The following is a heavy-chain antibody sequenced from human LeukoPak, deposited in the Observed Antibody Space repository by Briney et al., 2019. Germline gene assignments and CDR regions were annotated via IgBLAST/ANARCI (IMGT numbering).Heavy chain of an antibody. CDR2: INSSGGST. V-gene: IGHV1-46*01. D-gene: IGHD6-13*01. Sequence: ASVKVSCKASGYTFTSYYMHWVRQAPGQGLEWRGIINSSGGSTSYAQKFQGRVTMTRDTSTSTVYMELSSLRSEDTAVYYCARDKVWYSSSWYLDYWGQGTLVTVSS. J-gene: IGHJ4*02. CDR3: ARDKVWYSSSWYLDY. CDR1: GYTFTSYY.